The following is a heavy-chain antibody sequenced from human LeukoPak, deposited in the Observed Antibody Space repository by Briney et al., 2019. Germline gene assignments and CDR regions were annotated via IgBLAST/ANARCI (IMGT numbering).Heavy chain of an antibody. D-gene: IGHD5-12*01. CDR3: ARGGSGYDGNGCDY. V-gene: IGHV1-2*02. Sequence: GASVKVSCKASGYTFTGYYMHWVRQAPGQGLEWMGWINPNSGGANYAQKFQGRVTMTRDTSISTAYMELSRLRSDDTAVYYCARGGSGYDGNGCDYWGQGTLVTVSS. J-gene: IGHJ4*02. CDR1: GYTFTGYY. CDR2: INPNSGGA.